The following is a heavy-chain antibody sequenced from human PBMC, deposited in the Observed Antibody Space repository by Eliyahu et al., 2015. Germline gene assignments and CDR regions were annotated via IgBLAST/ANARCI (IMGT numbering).Heavy chain of an antibody. V-gene: IGHV4-31*03. CDR1: XGSINTXGYX. CDR2: IHYSGST. D-gene: IGHD3-3*01. CDR3: ARETRMSGYYGSNYYYGMDV. Sequence: QVQLQESGPGLVEPSQTLSLTCTVSXGSINTXGYXWSWIRQPPGKGLEWIGNIHYSGSTYYNLSLKRRVTISVDTSKNQFSLKLSSVAAADTAVYYCARETRMSGYYGSNYYYGMDVWGQGTTVTVSS. J-gene: IGHJ6*02.